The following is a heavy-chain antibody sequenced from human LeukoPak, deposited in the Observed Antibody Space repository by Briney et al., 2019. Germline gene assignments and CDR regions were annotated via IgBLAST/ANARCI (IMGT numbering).Heavy chain of an antibody. V-gene: IGHV3-23*01. J-gene: IGHJ4*02. CDR1: GFTFSTYV. D-gene: IGHD1-1*01. Sequence: PGGSLRLSCAASGFTFSTYVMSWVRQAPGKGLEWVSAISCSGGSTYYVDSVKGRFTISRDNSKNTLYLQINSLGADDTAVYYCAKGNWRYFDYWGQGTLVTVSS. CDR3: AKGNWRYFDY. CDR2: ISCSGGST.